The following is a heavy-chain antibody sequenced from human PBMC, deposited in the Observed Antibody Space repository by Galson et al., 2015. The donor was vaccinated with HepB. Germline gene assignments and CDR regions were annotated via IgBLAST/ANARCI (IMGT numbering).Heavy chain of an antibody. D-gene: IGHD6-19*01. V-gene: IGHV1-18*04. J-gene: IGHJ4*02. Sequence: SVKVSCKASGYTFTNYGITWVRQAPGQGLEWMGWISAYNGNTIYAQKVQGRVTMTTDTSTSTAYMELRSLRSDDTAVYYCATSGSYSRGWHDWGQGTLVTVSS. CDR2: ISAYNGNT. CDR3: ATSGSYSRGWHD. CDR1: GYTFTNYG.